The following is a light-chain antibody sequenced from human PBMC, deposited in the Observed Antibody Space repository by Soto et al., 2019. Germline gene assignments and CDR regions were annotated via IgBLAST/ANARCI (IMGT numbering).Light chain of an antibody. V-gene: IGKV4-1*01. CDR2: WAS. J-gene: IGKJ5*01. CDR3: QQYYNTPIT. CDR1: QSVLYSSNNNNY. Sequence: DIVMTQSPDSLAVSLGERATIKCKSSQSVLYSSNNNNYLAWFQQKPGQPPKLLFYWASTRESGVPDCFSGSGSGTDFTLTISSLQAEDVAVYYCQQYYNTPITFGQGTRLEIK.